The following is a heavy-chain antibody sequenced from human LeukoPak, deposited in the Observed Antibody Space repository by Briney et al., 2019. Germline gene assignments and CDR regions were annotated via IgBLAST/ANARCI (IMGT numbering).Heavy chain of an antibody. CDR1: RFTLVYW. D-gene: IGHD6-25*01. CDR2: IKSQRDGGTT. V-gene: IGHV3-15*01. J-gene: IGHJ4*02. Sequence: GGSLRLSCAASRFTLVYWMSWVRQAPGKGLEWVGRIKSQRDGGTTDYAAPVKGRFTISRDDSKNTLYLQMNSLKIEDTAVYYCTTGSSYSGLDNWGQGTLLTVPS. CDR3: TTGSSYSGLDN.